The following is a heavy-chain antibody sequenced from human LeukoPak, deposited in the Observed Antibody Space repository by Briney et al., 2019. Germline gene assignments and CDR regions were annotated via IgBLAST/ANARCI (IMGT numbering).Heavy chain of an antibody. V-gene: IGHV3-15*01. CDR3: TTATRAGCTNGVCYQSAGAFDI. CDR1: GFTFSNAW. CDR2: IKSKTDGGTT. D-gene: IGHD2-8*01. J-gene: IGHJ3*02. Sequence: GGSLRLSCAASGFTFSNAWMSWVRQAPGKGLEWVGRIKSKTDGGTTDYAAPVKGRFTISRDDSKNTLYLQMNSLKTEDTAVYYCTTATRAGCTNGVCYQSAGAFDIWGQGTMVTVSS.